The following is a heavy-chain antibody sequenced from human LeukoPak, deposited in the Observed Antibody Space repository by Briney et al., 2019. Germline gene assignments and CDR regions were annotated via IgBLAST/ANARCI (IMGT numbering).Heavy chain of an antibody. CDR3: ARGCSSTTCYRGGFDY. J-gene: IGHJ4*02. Sequence: SETLSLTCTVSGDSISSGTYYWSWVRQPAGKGLEWIGRIYTSGSTDYNPSLKTRVTISEDTSNNQFSLKLSSVTAANTAVYYCARGCSSTTCYRGGFDYWGQGTLVTVSS. CDR2: IYTSGST. CDR1: GDSISSGTYY. V-gene: IGHV4-61*02. D-gene: IGHD2-2*01.